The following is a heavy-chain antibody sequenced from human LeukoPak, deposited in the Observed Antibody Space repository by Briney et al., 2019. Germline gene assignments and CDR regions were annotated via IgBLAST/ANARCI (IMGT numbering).Heavy chain of an antibody. CDR1: GGSISSGGYY. J-gene: IGHJ6*02. D-gene: IGHD3-3*01. V-gene: IGHV4-31*11. CDR3: ARDWGYDFWSGPRPYYYYGMDV. CDR2: IYYSGST. Sequence: PSQTLSLTCAVSGGSISSGGYYWSWIRQHPGKGLEWIGYIYYSGSTYYNPSLKSRVTISVDTSKNQFSLKLSSVTAADTAVYYCARDWGYDFWSGPRPYYYYGMDVWGQGTTVTVSS.